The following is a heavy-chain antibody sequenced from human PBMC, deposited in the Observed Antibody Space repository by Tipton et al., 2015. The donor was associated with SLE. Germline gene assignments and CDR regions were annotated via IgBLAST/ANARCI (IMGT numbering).Heavy chain of an antibody. CDR3: ARHVGSNWYWALDP. CDR2: IYSCGST. Sequence: TLSLTCTVSGGHISTFYWNWIRQSAGKGLEWLGRIYSCGSTIYNPSLNNRLTMSVDTSKNQFSLKLNSVTAADTAVYYCARHVGSNWYWALDPWGQGTLVTVSS. V-gene: IGHV4-4*07. CDR1: GGHISTFY. D-gene: IGHD6-13*01. J-gene: IGHJ5*02.